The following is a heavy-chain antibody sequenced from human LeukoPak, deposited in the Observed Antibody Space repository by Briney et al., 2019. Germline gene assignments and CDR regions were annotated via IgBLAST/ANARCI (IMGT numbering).Heavy chain of an antibody. CDR3: ASGIAVAGTGANPTDGMDV. CDR1: GFTFSSYA. V-gene: IGHV3-30-3*01. D-gene: IGHD6-19*01. J-gene: IGHJ6*02. Sequence: PGGSLRLSCAASGFTFSSYAMHWVRQAPGKGLEWVAVISYDGSNKYYADSVKGRFTISRDNSKNTLYLQMNSLRAEDTAVYYCASGIAVAGTGANPTDGMDVWGQGTTVTVSS. CDR2: ISYDGSNK.